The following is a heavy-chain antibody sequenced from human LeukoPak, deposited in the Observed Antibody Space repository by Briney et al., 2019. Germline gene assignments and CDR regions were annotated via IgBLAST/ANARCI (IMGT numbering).Heavy chain of an antibody. D-gene: IGHD3-10*01. CDR2: ISPSGGST. V-gene: IGHV1-46*01. Sequence: ASVKVSCKASGYTFTSYYMHWVRQAPGQGLEWMGIISPSGGSTSYAQKFQGRVTMTRDMSTSTVYMELSSLRSEDTAVYYCARGDYSYYYGSGSSFDYWGQGTLVTVSS. CDR1: GYTFTSYY. J-gene: IGHJ4*02. CDR3: ARGDYSYYYGSGSSFDY.